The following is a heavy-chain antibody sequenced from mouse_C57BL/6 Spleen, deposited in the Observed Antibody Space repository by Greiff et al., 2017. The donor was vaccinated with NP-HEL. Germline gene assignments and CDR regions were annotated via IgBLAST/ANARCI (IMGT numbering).Heavy chain of an antibody. CDR3: ARFEGSEIDY. CDR1: CYAFSSYW. D-gene: IGHD1-1*01. V-gene: IGHV1-80*01. Sequence: QVHLQHSGAELVKPGASVKISCKASCYAFSSYWMNWVKQSPGKGLEFIGQIYPGDGDTNYNGNFKGKATLTADKSSSTAYMQLSSLTSEDSAVYYCARFEGSEIDYWGQGTTLTVSS. CDR2: IYPGDGDT. J-gene: IGHJ2*01.